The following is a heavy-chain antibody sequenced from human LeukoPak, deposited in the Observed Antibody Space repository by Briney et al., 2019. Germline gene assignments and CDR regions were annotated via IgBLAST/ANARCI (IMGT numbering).Heavy chain of an antibody. D-gene: IGHD6-19*01. Sequence: SETLSLTCTVSGYSISSGDYWGWIRQPPGKGLEWIGSIYHSGSTYYNPSLKSRVTISVDTSKNQFSLKLSSVTAADTAVYYCARQVAGMGTPDYWGQGTLVTVSS. J-gene: IGHJ4*02. CDR2: IYHSGST. CDR1: GYSISSGDY. CDR3: ARQVAGMGTPDY. V-gene: IGHV4-38-2*02.